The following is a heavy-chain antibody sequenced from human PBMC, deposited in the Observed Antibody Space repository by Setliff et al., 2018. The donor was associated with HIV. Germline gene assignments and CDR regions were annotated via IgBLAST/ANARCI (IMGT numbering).Heavy chain of an antibody. V-gene: IGHV4-61*02. J-gene: IGHJ4*02. Sequence: SETLSLTCTVSGDFISSGNFHWNWIRQPAGKGPEWIGLIYTRGSVSYNPSLMSRVTISLDTSKNQFSLQLTSVTAADTAVYYCVNPSGATGDFHSWGQGALVTVSS. CDR1: GDFISSGNFH. CDR3: VNPSGATGDFHS. D-gene: IGHD3-16*01. CDR2: IYTRGSV.